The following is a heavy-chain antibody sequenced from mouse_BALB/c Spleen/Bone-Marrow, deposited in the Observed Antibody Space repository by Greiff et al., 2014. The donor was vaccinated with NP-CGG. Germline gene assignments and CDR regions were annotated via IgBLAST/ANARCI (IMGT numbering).Heavy chain of an antibody. J-gene: IGHJ3*01. D-gene: IGHD1-1*01. CDR2: IGVGGTYT. CDR3: ARPFTTVVATVFAY. V-gene: IGHV5-6*01. CDR1: GFSFSGYG. Sequence: EVQVVESGGDLVKPGGSLKLSCAASGFSFSGYGMSWVRQTPDKRLEWVATIGVGGTYTYYPDSVKGRFTISRDSAKNTLYLQMSSLKSEDTAMYYCARPFTTVVATVFAYWGQGTLVTVSA.